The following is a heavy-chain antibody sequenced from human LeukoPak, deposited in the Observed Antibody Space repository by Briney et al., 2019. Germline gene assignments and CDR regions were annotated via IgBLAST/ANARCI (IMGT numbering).Heavy chain of an antibody. V-gene: IGHV3-64D*09. D-gene: IGHD5-12*01. CDR3: VKDRSGYDYFDF. J-gene: IGHJ4*02. Sequence: GGSLRLSCSASGFTFSRYDMHWVRQAQRKGLEYVSAISSNGGSTYYADSVKVTFTISRDNSKTTLYLQMSRLRAEDTAVYYCVKDRSGYDYFDFWGQGTLVTVSS. CDR1: GFTFSRYD. CDR2: ISSNGGST.